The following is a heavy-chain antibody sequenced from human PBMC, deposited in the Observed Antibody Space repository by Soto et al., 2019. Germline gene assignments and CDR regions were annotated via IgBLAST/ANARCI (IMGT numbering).Heavy chain of an antibody. CDR1: GFTFSSYA. Sequence: EVQLLESGGGLVQPGGSLRLSCAASGFTFSSYAMNWVRQAPGKGLEWVSVISGSGGSTYYADSVKGRFTISRDNSKNSLYLQMNSLRPEDTALYYCVRSKGGYSYGTPFDYWGQGTLVTVSS. CDR2: ISGSGGST. J-gene: IGHJ4*02. D-gene: IGHD5-18*01. V-gene: IGHV3-23*01. CDR3: VRSKGGYSYGTPFDY.